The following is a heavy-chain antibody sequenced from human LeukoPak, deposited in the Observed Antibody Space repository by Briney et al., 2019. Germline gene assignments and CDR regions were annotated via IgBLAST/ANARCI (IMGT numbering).Heavy chain of an antibody. CDR3: AKRSGWNPGAAFDI. CDR2: MYTGGAT. V-gene: IGHV3-53*01. Sequence: GGSLRLSCAVSGFTVSGDYMSWVRQAPGKGLEWVSVMYTGGATYYADSVKGRFTISRDNSKNTLYLQMNSLRAEDTAVYYCAKRSGWNPGAAFDIWGQGTMVTVSS. J-gene: IGHJ3*02. CDR1: GFTVSGDY. D-gene: IGHD6-19*01.